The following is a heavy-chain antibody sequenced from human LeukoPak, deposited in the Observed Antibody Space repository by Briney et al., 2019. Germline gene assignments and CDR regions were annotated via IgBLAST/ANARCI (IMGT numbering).Heavy chain of an antibody. CDR2: ISPISGGA. V-gene: IGHV1-2*02. J-gene: IGHJ4*02. Sequence: ASVKVSCKASGYTFTDNYIHWVRQAPGRGLEWMGRISPISGGADYAQNLQDRVTMTRDTSLNTAYMELISLISDDTAVYYCARAVGARDYWGQGTLVTVSS. D-gene: IGHD1-26*01. CDR1: GYTFTDNY. CDR3: ARAVGARDY.